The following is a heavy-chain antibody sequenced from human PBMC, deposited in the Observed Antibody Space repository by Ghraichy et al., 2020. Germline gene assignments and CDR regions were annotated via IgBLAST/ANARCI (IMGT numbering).Heavy chain of an antibody. CDR3: ARARYYYYYGMDV. CDR1: GGSISSYY. Sequence: SETLSLTCTVSGGSISSYYWSWIRQPPGKGLEWIGYIYYSGSTNYNPSLKSRVTISVDTSKNQFSLKLSSVTAADTAVYYCARARYYYYYGMDVWGQGTTVTVSS. CDR2: IYYSGST. J-gene: IGHJ6*02. V-gene: IGHV4-59*01.